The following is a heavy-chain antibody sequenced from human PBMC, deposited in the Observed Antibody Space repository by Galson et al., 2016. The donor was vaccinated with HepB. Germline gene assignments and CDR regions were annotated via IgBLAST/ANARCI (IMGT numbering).Heavy chain of an antibody. D-gene: IGHD5-18*01. CDR3: AREVDTAMVNYPSLGY. Sequence: QSGAEVKKPGESLKISCKGSGYSFTSHWIGWVRQMPGKGLEWMGIIYPGDSDTRYSPSFQGQVTTSADKSITTAYLQWSSLKASDTAMYYCAREVDTAMVNYPSLGYWGQGTLVTVSS. J-gene: IGHJ4*02. V-gene: IGHV5-51*01. CDR1: GYSFTSHW. CDR2: IYPGDSDT.